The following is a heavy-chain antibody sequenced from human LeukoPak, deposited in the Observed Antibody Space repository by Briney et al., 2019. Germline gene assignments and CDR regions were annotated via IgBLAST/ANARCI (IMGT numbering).Heavy chain of an antibody. CDR1: GFTFGNSW. CDR3: ATVRVGGGPSTLDP. J-gene: IGHJ5*02. Sequence: GGSLRLSCAASGFTFGNSWMNWVRQAPGKGLVWVSRISSDGSSTIYADSVKGRFTISRDNAKNTLYLQMNSLSAEYTAETSCATVRVGGGPSTLDPWGQGTLVTVSS. D-gene: IGHD4-23*01. V-gene: IGHV3-74*01. CDR2: ISSDGSST.